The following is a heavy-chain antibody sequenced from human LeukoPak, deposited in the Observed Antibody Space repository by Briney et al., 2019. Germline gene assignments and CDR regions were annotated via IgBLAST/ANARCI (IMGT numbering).Heavy chain of an antibody. Sequence: SETLPLTCAVSGDSIGRGSYYWGWIRQPAGKAPEWIGRIFNTGSTSYNPSLKSRVTISVDTSKNQFSLNLRSVTAADTAVYYCARDICGYNYGCFDSWGQGTLVTVSS. J-gene: IGHJ4*02. CDR2: IFNTGST. D-gene: IGHD5-18*01. V-gene: IGHV4-61*02. CDR1: GDSIGRGSYY. CDR3: ARDICGYNYGCFDS.